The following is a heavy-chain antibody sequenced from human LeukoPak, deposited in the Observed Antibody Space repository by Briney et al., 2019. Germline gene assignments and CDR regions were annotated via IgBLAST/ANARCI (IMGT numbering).Heavy chain of an antibody. CDR2: IYTSGST. CDR1: GGSISSYY. V-gene: IGHV4-4*07. Sequence: SETLSLTCTVSGGSISSYYWSWLRQPAGKGLEWIGRIYTSGSTNYNPSLKSRVTMSVDTSKNQFSLKLSSVTAGDTAVYYCARGHTLDDAFDIWGQGTMVTVSS. CDR3: ARGHTLDDAFDI. J-gene: IGHJ3*02.